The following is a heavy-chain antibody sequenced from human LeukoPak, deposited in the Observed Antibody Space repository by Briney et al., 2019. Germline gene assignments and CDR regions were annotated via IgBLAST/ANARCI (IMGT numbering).Heavy chain of an antibody. J-gene: IGHJ4*02. V-gene: IGHV4-59*01. D-gene: IGHD1-1*01. Sequence: SETLSLTCTVSGGSISSYYWSWIRQPPGKGLEWIGYIYYGGSTNYNPSLKSRVTISVDTSKNQSSLKLSSVTAADTAVYYCARVHNWDFDYWGQGTLVTVSS. CDR3: ARVHNWDFDY. CDR2: IYYGGST. CDR1: GGSISSYY.